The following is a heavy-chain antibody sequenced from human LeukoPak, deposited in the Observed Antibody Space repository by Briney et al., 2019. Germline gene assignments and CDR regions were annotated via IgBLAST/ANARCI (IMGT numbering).Heavy chain of an antibody. Sequence: GGSLRLSCAASGFTFSSYGMHWVRQAPGKGPEWVAVISYDGSNKYYADSVKGRFTISRDNSKNTLYLQMNSLRAEDTAVYYCAKNRDDWLLNYFDYWGQGTLVTVSS. CDR3: AKNRDDWLLNYFDY. D-gene: IGHD3-9*01. V-gene: IGHV3-30*18. J-gene: IGHJ4*02. CDR2: ISYDGSNK. CDR1: GFTFSSYG.